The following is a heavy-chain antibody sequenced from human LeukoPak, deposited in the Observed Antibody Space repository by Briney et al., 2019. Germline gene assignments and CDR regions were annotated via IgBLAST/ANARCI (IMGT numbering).Heavy chain of an antibody. CDR1: GYTFTSYA. J-gene: IGHJ4*02. CDR2: ISYDGSNK. D-gene: IGHD2-2*02. V-gene: IGHV3-30*04. CDR3: ARGYCSSTSCYTPDKDY. Sequence: SCKASGYTFTSYAMNWVRQAPGKGLEWVAVISYDGSNKYYADSVKGRFTISRDNSKNTLYLQMNSLRAEDTAVYYCARGYCSSTSCYTPDKDYWGQGTLVTVSS.